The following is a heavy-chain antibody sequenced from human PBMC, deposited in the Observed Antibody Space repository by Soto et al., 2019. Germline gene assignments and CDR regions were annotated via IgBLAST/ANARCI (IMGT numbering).Heavy chain of an antibody. D-gene: IGHD3-10*01. CDR3: ARVPDVRGVDNWFDP. CDR1: GFTFSSYW. Sequence: EVQLVESGGGLVQPGGSLRLSCAASGFTFSSYWMHWVRQAPGKGLVWVSRINSDGSSTSYADSVKGRFTISRDNAKNTLYLQMNSLRAEDTAVYYCARVPDVRGVDNWFDPWGQGTLVTVSS. J-gene: IGHJ5*02. V-gene: IGHV3-74*01. CDR2: INSDGSST.